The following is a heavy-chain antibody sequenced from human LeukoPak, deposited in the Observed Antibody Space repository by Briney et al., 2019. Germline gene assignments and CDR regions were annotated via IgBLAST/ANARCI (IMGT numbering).Heavy chain of an antibody. CDR3: ARIFIRNGYSSYFDC. D-gene: IGHD5-18*01. CDR2: IFTSGST. CDR1: GGSISFYY. J-gene: IGHJ4*02. Sequence: SETLSLTCTVSGGSISFYYWSWIRQPPGKRLEWIGYIFTSGSTSYNPSLKSRVTMSVDMSKNQFSLRLRPVTAADTAVYYCARIFIRNGYSSYFDCWGQGTLVTVSS. V-gene: IGHV4-4*09.